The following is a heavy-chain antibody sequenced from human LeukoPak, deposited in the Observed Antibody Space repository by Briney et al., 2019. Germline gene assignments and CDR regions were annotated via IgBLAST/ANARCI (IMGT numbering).Heavy chain of an antibody. CDR1: GGSISSYY. J-gene: IGHJ4*02. D-gene: IGHD6-19*01. CDR3: ARAGGIAVYDY. Sequence: SETLSLTCTVSGGSISSYYWSWIRQPPGKGLEWIGSIYHSGSTYYNPSLKSRVTISVDTSKNQFSLKLSSVTAADAAVYYCARAGGIAVYDYWGQGTLVTVSS. CDR2: IYHSGST. V-gene: IGHV4-38-2*02.